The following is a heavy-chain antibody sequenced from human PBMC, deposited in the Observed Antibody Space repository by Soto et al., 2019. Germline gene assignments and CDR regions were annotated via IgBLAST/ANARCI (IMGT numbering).Heavy chain of an antibody. Sequence: ASVKVSCKASGYTFTSYGISWVRQAPGQGLEWMGWISAYNGNTNYAQKLQGRVTMTTDTSTSTAYMELRSLRSDDTAVYYCARDPPQKEDHTYYYGRDVGGQGTTVTVSS. CDR3: ARDPPQKEDHTYYYGRDV. D-gene: IGHD3-16*01. CDR2: ISAYNGNT. CDR1: GYTFTSYG. V-gene: IGHV1-18*01. J-gene: IGHJ6*02.